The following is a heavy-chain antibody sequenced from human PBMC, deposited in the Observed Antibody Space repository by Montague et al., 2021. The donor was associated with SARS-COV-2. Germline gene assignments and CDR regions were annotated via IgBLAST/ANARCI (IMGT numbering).Heavy chain of an antibody. Sequence: SETLSLTCNASGDSISSSSYFWGWIRQPPGKGLEWIGNKYYSGNTYNNPSLKNRVTMSVDTSKNQFSLKLSSVTAADTAVYYCAGDGYSHVDYWGQGILVTVSS. J-gene: IGHJ4*02. CDR3: AGDGYSHVDY. CDR1: GDSISSSSYF. CDR2: KYYSGNT. D-gene: IGHD5-24*01. V-gene: IGHV4-39*01.